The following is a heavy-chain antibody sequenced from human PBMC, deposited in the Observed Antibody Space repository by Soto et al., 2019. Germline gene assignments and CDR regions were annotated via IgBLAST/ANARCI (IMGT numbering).Heavy chain of an antibody. V-gene: IGHV1-8*01. D-gene: IGHD1-1*01. Sequence: EASVKVSCKASGYTFTSYDINWVRQATGQGLEWMGWMNPNSGNTGYAQKFQGRVTMTRNTSISTAYMELSSLRSEDTAVYYCARGFQTDGKYYYYGMDVWGQGNTVTVSS. CDR1: GYTFTSYD. CDR2: MNPNSGNT. CDR3: ARGFQTDGKYYYYGMDV. J-gene: IGHJ6*02.